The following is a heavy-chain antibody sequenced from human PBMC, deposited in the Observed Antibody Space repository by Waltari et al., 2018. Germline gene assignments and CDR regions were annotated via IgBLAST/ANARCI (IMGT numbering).Heavy chain of an antibody. CDR1: GASISSSFYY. Sequence: QVQLRESGPGQVMASETLSLTCTVSGASISSSFYYWGWVRQSPGKGLEWIGDILYTGNTYYNPSLKSRVTISVDMSRNHFSLKLASVTAADTAVYCCVRRELNSGSFYFDSWGRGILVSVSS. J-gene: IGHJ4*02. V-gene: IGHV4-39*02. CDR3: VRRELNSGSFYFDS. CDR2: ILYTGNT. D-gene: IGHD1-26*01.